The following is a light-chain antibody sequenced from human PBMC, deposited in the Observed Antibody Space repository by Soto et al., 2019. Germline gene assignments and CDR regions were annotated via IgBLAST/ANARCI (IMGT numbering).Light chain of an antibody. V-gene: IGLV3-25*03. CDR3: QSADSTGVV. CDR2: KDS. CDR1: ALPKQY. J-gene: IGLJ2*01. Sequence: SYELTQPPSVSVSPGQTARITCSGDALPKQYAYWYQQSPGQAPVVVIYKDSERPSGIPERFSGSSSGTTVTLTISGVQAEDEADSSCQSADSTGVVFGGGTKLTVL.